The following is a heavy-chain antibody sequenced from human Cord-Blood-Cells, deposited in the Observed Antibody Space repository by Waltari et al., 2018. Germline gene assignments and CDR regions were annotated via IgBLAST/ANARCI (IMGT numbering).Heavy chain of an antibody. CDR3: ARTVGATKYYYGMDV. D-gene: IGHD1-26*01. V-gene: IGHV4-38-2*01. CDR2: IYHSGST. Sequence: QVQLQESGPGLVKPSETLSLTCAVSGYSISSGYYWGWIRQPPGKGLEWIGSIYHSGSTYDNPSLKRRVTISVDTSKNQFSLKLSSVTAADTAVYYCARTVGATKYYYGMDVWGQGTTVTVSS. J-gene: IGHJ6*02. CDR1: GYSISSGYY.